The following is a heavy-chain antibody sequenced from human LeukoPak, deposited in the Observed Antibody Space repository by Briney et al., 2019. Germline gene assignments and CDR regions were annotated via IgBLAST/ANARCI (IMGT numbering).Heavy chain of an antibody. J-gene: IGHJ5*02. CDR1: GYTFTGYY. CDR3: ARGAQWLVNENWFDP. CDR2: INPNSGGT. Sequence: ASVKVSCKASGYTFTGYYMHWVRQAPGQGLEWMGWINPNSGGTNYAQKFQGRVTMTRDTSISTAYMELSRLRSDDTAVYYCARGAQWLVNENWFDPWGQGTLVTVSS. V-gene: IGHV1-2*02. D-gene: IGHD6-19*01.